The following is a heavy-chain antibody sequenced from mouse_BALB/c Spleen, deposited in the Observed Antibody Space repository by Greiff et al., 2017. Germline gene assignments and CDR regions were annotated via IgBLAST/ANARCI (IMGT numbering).Heavy chain of an antibody. Sequence: EVQVVESGGGLVKPGGSLKLSCAASGFTFSSYAMSWVRQSPEKRLEWVAEISSGGSYTYYPDTVTGRFTISRDNAKNTLYLEMSSLRSEDTAMYYCARDEYGNRAWFAYWGQGTLVTVSA. J-gene: IGHJ3*01. V-gene: IGHV5-9-4*01. CDR3: ARDEYGNRAWFAY. CDR1: GFTFSSYA. D-gene: IGHD2-10*02. CDR2: ISSGGSYT.